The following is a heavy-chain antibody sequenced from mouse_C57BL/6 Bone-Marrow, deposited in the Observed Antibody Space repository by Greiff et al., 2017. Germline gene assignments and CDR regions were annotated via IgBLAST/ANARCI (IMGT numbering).Heavy chain of an antibody. CDR1: GYAFSSSW. V-gene: IGHV1-82*01. J-gene: IGHJ4*01. Sequence: VQLQQSGPELVKPGASVKISCKASGYAFSSSWLNWVQPRPGNGLEWIGRIYPGDGDSNYHGHFKGKATPTADQSSSSANMQLSSLTSEDSAVYFCATKGYGSTGYAMDYCGQGTSVTGSS. CDR2: IYPGDGDS. D-gene: IGHD1-1*01. CDR3: ATKGYGSTGYAMDY.